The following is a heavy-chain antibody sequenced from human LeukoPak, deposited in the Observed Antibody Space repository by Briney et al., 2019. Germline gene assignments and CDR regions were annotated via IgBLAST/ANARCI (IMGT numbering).Heavy chain of an antibody. D-gene: IGHD3-16*01. Sequence: ASVKVSCKASGYTFTSYRISWVRQAPGQGLEWMGCISAYNGNTNYARKLQGRVTMTTDTSTSTAYMELRSLRSDDTAVYYCASVGARGGMDVWGQGTTVTVSS. CDR2: ISAYNGNT. V-gene: IGHV1-18*01. CDR1: GYTFTSYR. CDR3: ASVGARGGMDV. J-gene: IGHJ6*02.